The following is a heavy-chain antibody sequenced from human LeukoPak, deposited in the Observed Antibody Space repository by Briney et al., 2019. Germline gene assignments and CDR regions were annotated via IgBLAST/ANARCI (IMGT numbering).Heavy chain of an antibody. V-gene: IGHV1-69*13. Sequence: ASVKVSCKASGGTFSSYAISWVRQAPGQGLEWMGGIIPIFGTANYAQKFQGRVTITADESTSTAYMELSSLRSEDTAVYYRARGFLGELLSWGQGTLVTVSS. J-gene: IGHJ5*02. CDR1: GGTFSSYA. CDR2: IIPIFGTA. CDR3: ARGFLGELLS. D-gene: IGHD1-26*01.